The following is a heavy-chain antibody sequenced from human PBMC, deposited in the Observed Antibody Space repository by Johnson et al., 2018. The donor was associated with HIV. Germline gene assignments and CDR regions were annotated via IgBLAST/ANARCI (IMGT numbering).Heavy chain of an antibody. V-gene: IGHV3-30*02. CDR2: IRYDGSNK. CDR3: AKEGRYVEGAFDI. CDR1: GFTFSSYG. J-gene: IGHJ3*02. D-gene: IGHD5-12*01. Sequence: QVQLVESGGGVVQPGGSLRLSCAASGFTFSSYGMHWVRQAPGKGLEWVAFIRYDGSNKYYADSVKGRFTISSDNSKNTLYLQMNSLRAEDTAVYYCAKEGRYVEGAFDIWGKGTMVTVSS.